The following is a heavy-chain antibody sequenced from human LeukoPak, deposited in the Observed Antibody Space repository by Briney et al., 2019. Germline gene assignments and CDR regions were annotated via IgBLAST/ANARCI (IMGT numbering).Heavy chain of an antibody. CDR1: GYTFTSYG. V-gene: IGHV1-18*01. CDR2: ISAYNGNT. CDR3: ALGYCSSTSCTRGDY. J-gene: IGHJ4*02. D-gene: IGHD2-2*01. Sequence: ASVKVSCKASGYTFTSYGISWVRQAPGQGLEWMGWISAYNGNTNYAQKLQGRVTMTTDTSTSTAYMELRSLRSDDTAVYYCALGYCSSTSCTRGDYWGQGTLVTVSS.